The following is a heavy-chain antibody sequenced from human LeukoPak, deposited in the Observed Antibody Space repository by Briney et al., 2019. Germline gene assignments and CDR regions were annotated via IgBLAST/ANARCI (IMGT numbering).Heavy chain of an antibody. D-gene: IGHD4-11*01. CDR1: GYTFRGNY. CDR2: IDANNGGT. J-gene: IGHJ4*02. V-gene: IGHV1-2*02. Sequence: ASVKISCKASGYTFRGNYIHWLRQAPGQGLEWMGWIDANNGGTKSAQKFQGRVTMSRATSISTAYMDLSSMSPDDAAVYYCARDPSSVTLYFFDYWGQGTLVTVSS. CDR3: ARDPSSVTLYFFDY.